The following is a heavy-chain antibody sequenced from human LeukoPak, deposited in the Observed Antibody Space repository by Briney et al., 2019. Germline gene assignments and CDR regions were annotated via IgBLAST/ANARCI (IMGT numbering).Heavy chain of an antibody. D-gene: IGHD2-8*02. CDR2: IYHSGST. CDR3: ARHLLVSGAFDI. CDR1: GDSISSDNW. Sequence: SETLSLTFAVSGDSISSDNWWSWVRQPPGKGLEWIGEIYHSGSTNYNPSLKSRVTISVDTSKNQFSLKLSSVTAADTAVYYCARHLLVSGAFDIWGQGTMVTVSS. J-gene: IGHJ3*02. V-gene: IGHV4-4*02.